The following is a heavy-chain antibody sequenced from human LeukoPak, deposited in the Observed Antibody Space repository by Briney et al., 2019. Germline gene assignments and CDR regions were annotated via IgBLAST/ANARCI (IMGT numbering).Heavy chain of an antibody. V-gene: IGHV3-33*01. CDR2: IWYDGGNK. CDR3: ARDQAVNYYYGMDV. D-gene: IGHD6-19*01. J-gene: IGHJ6*04. Sequence: GRSLRLSCAASGFTFSSYGMHWVRQAPAKGLERVSVIWYDGGNKYYADSVKGRFTISRDDSKNALYLQMNSLRAEDTAVYYCARDQAVNYYYGMDVWGKGATVTVSS. CDR1: GFTFSSYG.